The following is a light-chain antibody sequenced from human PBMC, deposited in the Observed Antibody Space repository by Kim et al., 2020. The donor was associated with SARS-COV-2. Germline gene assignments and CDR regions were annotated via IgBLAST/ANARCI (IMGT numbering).Light chain of an antibody. CDR1: QSISNY. J-gene: IGKJ1*01. CDR3: QQSSSTPRT. Sequence: ASVGDRVTITCRASQSISNYLNWYQQKPGKAPKLLIYAASSLQSGDPSRFSGRGSGTDFTLTISSLQPEDFATYYCQQSSSTPRTFGQGTKVEIK. CDR2: AAS. V-gene: IGKV1-39*01.